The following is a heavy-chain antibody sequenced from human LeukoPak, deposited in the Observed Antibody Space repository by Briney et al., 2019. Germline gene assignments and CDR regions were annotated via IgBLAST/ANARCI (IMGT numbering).Heavy chain of an antibody. CDR2: IYSSGST. J-gene: IGHJ6*02. V-gene: IGHV4-4*07. D-gene: IGHD6-13*01. Sequence: SETLSLTCTVSGGSISSYYWSWIRQPAGKGLEWIGRIYSSGSTNYNPSLKSRLTMSVDTPKNQFSLKVSSVTAADTAVYYCARDGIPAARKGYYYYYGMDVWGQGTTVTVSS. CDR1: GGSISSYY. CDR3: ARDGIPAARKGYYYYYGMDV.